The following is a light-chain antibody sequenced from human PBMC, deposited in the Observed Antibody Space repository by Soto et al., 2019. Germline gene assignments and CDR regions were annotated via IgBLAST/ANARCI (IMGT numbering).Light chain of an antibody. CDR3: QQYDSSPST. CDR2: GAS. Sequence: EIVLTQSPGTLSLSPGERVTLSCRASQSVSSSYLAWYQQKPGQAPRLLIYGASSRATGIPDRFSGSGSGTDFTLTISRLEPEYCAVYYCQQYDSSPSTFGQGTKLEIK. CDR1: QSVSSSY. J-gene: IGKJ2*01. V-gene: IGKV3-20*01.